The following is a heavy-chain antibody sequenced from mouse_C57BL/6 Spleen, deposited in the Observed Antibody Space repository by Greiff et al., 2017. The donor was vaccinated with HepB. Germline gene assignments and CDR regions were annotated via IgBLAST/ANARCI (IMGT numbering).Heavy chain of an antibody. J-gene: IGHJ2*01. V-gene: IGHV1-55*01. CDR2: IYPGSGST. Sequence: AQLQQPGAELVKPGASVKMSCKASGYTFTSYWITWVKQRPGQGLEWIGDIYPGSGSTNYNEKFKSKATLTVDTSSSTAYMQLSSLTSEDSAVYYCARSPIYYYGSSGAYFDYWGQGTTLTVSS. D-gene: IGHD1-1*01. CDR3: ARSPIYYYGSSGAYFDY. CDR1: GYTFTSYW.